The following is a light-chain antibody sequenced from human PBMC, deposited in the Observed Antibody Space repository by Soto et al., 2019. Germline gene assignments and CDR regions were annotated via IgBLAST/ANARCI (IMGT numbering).Light chain of an antibody. CDR3: QQYGSSPPGNT. CDR2: GAS. CDR1: QSVSSSY. J-gene: IGKJ4*01. Sequence: EIVLTQSPGTLSLSPGERATPSCRASQSVSSSYLAWYQQKPGQAPRLLIYGASSRATGIPDRFSGSGSGTDFTLTISRLEPEDFAVYYCQQYGSSPPGNTFGGGTKVEIK. V-gene: IGKV3-20*01.